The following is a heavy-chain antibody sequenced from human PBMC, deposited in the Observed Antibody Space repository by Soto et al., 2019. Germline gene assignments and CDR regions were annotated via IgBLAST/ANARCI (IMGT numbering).Heavy chain of an antibody. D-gene: IGHD3-22*01. CDR2: IVVGSGNT. CDR3: AAGVIVVVDKGGYYYGMDV. V-gene: IGHV1-58*02. CDR1: GFTFTSSA. J-gene: IGHJ6*02. Sequence: QMQLVQSGPEVKKPGTSVKVSCKASGFTFTSSAMQWVRQARGQRLEWIGWIVVGSGNTNYAQKFQERVTITRDMSTSTAYMELSSLRSEDTAVYYCAAGVIVVVDKGGYYYGMDVWGQGTTVTVSS.